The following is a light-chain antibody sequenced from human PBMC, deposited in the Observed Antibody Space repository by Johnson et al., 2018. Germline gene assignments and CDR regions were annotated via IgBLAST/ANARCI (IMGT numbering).Light chain of an antibody. CDR2: ENN. CDR1: SSNIGYNY. V-gene: IGLV1-51*02. J-gene: IGLJ1*01. CDR3: GTWDSSLSAGNV. Sequence: SAAPGQKVTISCSGSSSNIGYNYVSWYQQLPGTAPKLLIYENNKRPSGIPDRFSGSKSGTSATLGITGLQTGDEAVYYCGTWDSSLSAGNVFGTGTKVTVL.